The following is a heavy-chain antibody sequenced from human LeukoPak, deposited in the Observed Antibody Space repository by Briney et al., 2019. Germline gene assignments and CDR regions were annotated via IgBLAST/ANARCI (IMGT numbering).Heavy chain of an antibody. CDR3: ARNRGPVVVPAATYDY. CDR2: IYYSGST. J-gene: IGHJ4*02. Sequence: SETLSLTCTVSGGSISSSSYYWGWIRQPPGKGLEWIGSIYYSGSTYYNPSLKSRVTISVDTSKNQFSLKLSSVTAADTAVYYCARNRGPVVVPAATYDYWGQGTLVTVSS. D-gene: IGHD2-2*01. V-gene: IGHV4-39*01. CDR1: GGSISSSSYY.